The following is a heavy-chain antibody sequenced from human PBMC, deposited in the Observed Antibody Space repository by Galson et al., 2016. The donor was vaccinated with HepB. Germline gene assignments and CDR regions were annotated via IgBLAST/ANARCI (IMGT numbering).Heavy chain of an antibody. CDR3: FRQARDWTAYPDVD. D-gene: IGHD3/OR15-3a*01. J-gene: IGHJ4*02. CDR1: GYSFTSYW. V-gene: IGHV5-10-1*01. CDR2: IDPSDSYT. Sequence: QSGAEVKKPGESLQISCKGSGYSFTSYWISWVRQTPGKGLQWMGRIDPSDSYTNYSQSLQDHVTMSVDKSISTAYLQWSSLKSADTAMDYCFRQARDWTAYPDVDWGQGTLVTVSS.